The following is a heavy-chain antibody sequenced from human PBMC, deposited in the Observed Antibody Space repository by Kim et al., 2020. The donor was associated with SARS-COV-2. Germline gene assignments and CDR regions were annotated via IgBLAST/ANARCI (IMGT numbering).Heavy chain of an antibody. V-gene: IGHV5-51*01. Sequence: SPSFQGQVTISADKSISTAYLQWSSLKASDTAMYYCARHGSPGHCSGSDYWGQGTLVTVSS. D-gene: IGHD6-19*01. CDR3: ARHGSPGHCSGSDY. J-gene: IGHJ4*02.